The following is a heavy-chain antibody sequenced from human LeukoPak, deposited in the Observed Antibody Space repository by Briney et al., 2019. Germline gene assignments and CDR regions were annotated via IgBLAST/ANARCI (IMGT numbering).Heavy chain of an antibody. Sequence: PSQTLSLTCTVSGGSISSGGCYWGWIRQHPGKGLEWIGYIYYSGSTYYNPSLKSRVTISVDTSKNQFSLKLSSVTAADTAVYYCARGYYDSSGYRQDYWGQGTLVTVSS. D-gene: IGHD3-22*01. CDR1: GGSISSGGCY. J-gene: IGHJ4*02. V-gene: IGHV4-31*03. CDR2: IYYSGST. CDR3: ARGYYDSSGYRQDY.